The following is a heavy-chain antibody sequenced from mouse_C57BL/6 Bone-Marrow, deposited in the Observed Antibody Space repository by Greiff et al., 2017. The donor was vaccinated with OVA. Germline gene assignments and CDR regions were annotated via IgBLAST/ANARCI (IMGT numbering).Heavy chain of an antibody. CDR2: IYPGNSDT. J-gene: IGHJ3*01. D-gene: IGHD2-12*01. V-gene: IGHV1-5*01. CDR1: GYTFTSYW. Sequence: EVKVVESGTVLARPGASVKMSCKTSGYTFTSYWMHWVKQRPGQGLEWIGAIYPGNSDTSYNQKFKGKAKLTAVTSASTAYMELSSLTNEDSAVYYCTRSDPLRRGFAYWGQGTLVTVSA. CDR3: TRSDPLRRGFAY.